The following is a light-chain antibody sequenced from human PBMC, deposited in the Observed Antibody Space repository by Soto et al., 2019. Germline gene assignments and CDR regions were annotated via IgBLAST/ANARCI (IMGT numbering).Light chain of an antibody. V-gene: IGKV1-13*02. CDR3: QQFSSYPRT. CDR1: QGISSA. Sequence: ALQLTQSPSSLSVSVGDRVTITCRASQGISSALAWYQQKPGTGPKLLIYDASSVESGVPSRFRGSGSGTDFTLTISYVQPEDFATYYCQQFSSYPRTFGGGTKVEIK. J-gene: IGKJ4*01. CDR2: DAS.